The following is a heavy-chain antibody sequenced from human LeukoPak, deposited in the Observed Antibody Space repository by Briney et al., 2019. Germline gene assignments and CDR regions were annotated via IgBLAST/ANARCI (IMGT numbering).Heavy chain of an antibody. CDR2: ISYSGST. CDR3: ASVNYVDYGFDY. CDR1: GGSISSGGYY. Sequence: SETLSLTCAVSGGSISSGGYYWGWIRQPPGKGLEWIAHISYSGSTYYNPSLRSRVTISVDTSKNQFSLKLASMTAADAAIFYCASVNYVDYGFDYWGQGTLVTVSS. D-gene: IGHD4-17*01. J-gene: IGHJ4*02. V-gene: IGHV4-39*01.